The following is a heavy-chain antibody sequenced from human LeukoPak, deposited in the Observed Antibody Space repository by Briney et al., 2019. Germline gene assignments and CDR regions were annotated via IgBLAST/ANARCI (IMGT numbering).Heavy chain of an antibody. CDR3: ARSLSPDYDFWSGYSPDYFDY. D-gene: IGHD3-3*01. CDR1: GGSISSYY. Sequence: SETLSLTCTVSGGSISSYYWSWIRQPPGKGLEWIGYIYYSGSTNYNPSLKSRVTISVDTSENQFSLKLSSVTAADTAVYYCARSLSPDYDFWSGYSPDYFDYWGQGTLVTVSS. V-gene: IGHV4-59*01. J-gene: IGHJ4*02. CDR2: IYYSGST.